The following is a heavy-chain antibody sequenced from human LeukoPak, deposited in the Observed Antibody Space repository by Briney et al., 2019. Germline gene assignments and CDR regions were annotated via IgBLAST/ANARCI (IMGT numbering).Heavy chain of an antibody. V-gene: IGHV1-2*02. CDR3: ARGFYYGSNKNWFDP. D-gene: IGHD3-10*01. CDR1: GYTFTGYY. J-gene: IGHJ5*02. CDR2: INPNSGGT. Sequence: GASVKVSCKASGYTFTGYYMHWVRQAPGQGLEWMGWINPNSGGTNYAQKFQGRVTMTRDTSISTAYMELSRLRSDDTAVYYCARGFYYGSNKNWFDPWGQGTLVTVSS.